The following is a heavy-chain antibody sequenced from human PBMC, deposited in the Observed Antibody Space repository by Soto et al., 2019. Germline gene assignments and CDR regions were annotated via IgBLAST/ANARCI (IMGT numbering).Heavy chain of an antibody. CDR3: ARGGTTFFESLGY. V-gene: IGHV1-69*13. Sequence: ASVKVSCKASGGTFSSYAISWVRQAPGQGLEWMGGIIPIFGTANYAQKFRGRVTITADESTSTAYMELSSLRSEDTAVYYCARGGTTFFESLGYWGQGTLVTVSS. J-gene: IGHJ4*02. D-gene: IGHD3-3*01. CDR2: IIPIFGTA. CDR1: GGTFSSYA.